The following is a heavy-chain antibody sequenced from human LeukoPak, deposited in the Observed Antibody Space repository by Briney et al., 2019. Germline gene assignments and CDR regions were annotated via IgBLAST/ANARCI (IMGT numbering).Heavy chain of an antibody. V-gene: IGHV4-38-2*02. CDR3: ARREGHYYYYYMDV. J-gene: IGHJ6*03. CDR1: GYSISNGYY. CDR2: IYYSGST. Sequence: PSETLSLTCTVSGYSISNGYYWGWMRQPPGKGLEWIGSIYYSGSTYYNPSLKSRVTISVDTSKNQFSLKLSSVTAADTAVYYCARREGHYYYYYMDVWGKGTTVTISS.